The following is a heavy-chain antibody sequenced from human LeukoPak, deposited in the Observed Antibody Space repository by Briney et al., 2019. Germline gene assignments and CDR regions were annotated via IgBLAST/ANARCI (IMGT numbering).Heavy chain of an antibody. J-gene: IGHJ4*02. V-gene: IGHV3-23*01. D-gene: IGHD2-2*01. Sequence: PGGSLRLSCAASGFTFSSYAMSWVRQAPGKGLEWVSAISGSGGSTYYADSVKGRFTISRDNSKNTLYLQMNSLRAEDTAVYYCAKEGVVVPAAKAFVNKKWGQGTLVTVSS. CDR1: GFTFSSYA. CDR2: ISGSGGST. CDR3: AKEGVVVPAAKAFVNKK.